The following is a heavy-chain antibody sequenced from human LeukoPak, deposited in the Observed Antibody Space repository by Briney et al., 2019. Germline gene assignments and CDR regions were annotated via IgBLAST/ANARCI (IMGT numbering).Heavy chain of an antibody. CDR2: IYYSGST. J-gene: IGHJ4*02. CDR3: AGYDSSGGLLGYFDY. CDR1: GGSISSGGYY. Sequence: SETLSLTCTVSGGSISSGGYYWSWIRQHPGKGLEWIGYIYYSGSTYYNPSLKSRVTISVDTSKNQFSLKLSSVTAADTAVYYCAGYDSSGGLLGYFDYWGQGTLVTASS. D-gene: IGHD3-22*01. V-gene: IGHV4-31*03.